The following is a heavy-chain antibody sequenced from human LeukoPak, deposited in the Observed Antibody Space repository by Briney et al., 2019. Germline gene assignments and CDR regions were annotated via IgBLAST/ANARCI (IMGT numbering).Heavy chain of an antibody. V-gene: IGHV3-7*01. J-gene: IGHJ4*02. CDR3: AKRDTGGYYYFDY. D-gene: IGHD5-12*01. CDR2: MNPDGGEK. Sequence: GGSLRLSCAASGFTFSSYWMSWVRQAPGKGLEWVANMNPDGGEKYYVNSVKGRFTISRDNAKNSLYLQMNSLRAEDTAVYYCAKRDTGGYYYFDYWGQGTLVTVSS. CDR1: GFTFSSYW.